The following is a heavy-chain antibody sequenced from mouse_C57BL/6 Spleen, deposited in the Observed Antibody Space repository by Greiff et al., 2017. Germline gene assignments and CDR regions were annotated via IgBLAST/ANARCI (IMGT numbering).Heavy chain of an antibody. CDR3: ARDRDYGSWAMDY. CDR1: GYSITSGYY. D-gene: IGHD1-1*01. J-gene: IGHJ4*01. V-gene: IGHV3-6*01. CDR2: ISYDGSN. Sequence: VQLQQSGPGLVKPSQSLSLTCSVTGYSITSGYYWNWIRQFPGNKLEWMGYISYDGSNNYNPSLKNRISITRDTSKNQFFLKLNSVTTEDTATYYCARDRDYGSWAMDYWGQGTSVTVSS.